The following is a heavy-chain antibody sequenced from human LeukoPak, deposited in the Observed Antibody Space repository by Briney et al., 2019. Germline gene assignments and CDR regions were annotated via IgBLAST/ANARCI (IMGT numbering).Heavy chain of an antibody. CDR2: INHSGST. J-gene: IGHJ5*01. CDR3: AASPIVGGRFDWFDS. CDR1: VDSYRRYY. Sequence: PSDTLSLLYGVCVDSYRRYYWRWTPHPPGKGLEWIGEINHSGSTNYNPYLKSRVTISVDTYKNQLSLKLNTVTAADTDVYYCAASPIVGGRFDWFDSWGQGTLVTVSS. D-gene: IGHD1-26*01. V-gene: IGHV4-34*01.